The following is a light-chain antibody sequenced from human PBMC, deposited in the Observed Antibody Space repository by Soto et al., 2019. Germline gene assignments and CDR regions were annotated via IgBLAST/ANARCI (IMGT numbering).Light chain of an antibody. CDR1: QSINSW. CDR3: QQYNGYSGT. V-gene: IGKV1-5*03. CDR2: KAS. Sequence: DTQMTQSPSTLSVSVGDRVTITCRASQSINSWLGWYQQKPGKAPKLLIYKASNLESGVPSRFSGSASGTEFTLTISSLQPDDLATYYCQQYNGYSGTFGQGTKLEIK. J-gene: IGKJ2*02.